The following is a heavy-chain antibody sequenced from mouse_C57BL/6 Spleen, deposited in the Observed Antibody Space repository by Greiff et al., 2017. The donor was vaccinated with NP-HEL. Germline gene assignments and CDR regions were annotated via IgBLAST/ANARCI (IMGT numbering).Heavy chain of an antibody. V-gene: IGHV1-53*01. J-gene: IGHJ1*03. D-gene: IGHD1-1*01. CDR2: INPSNGGT. Sequence: VQLQQPGTELVKPGASVKLSCKASGYTFTSYWMHWVKQRPGQGLEWIGNINPSNGGTNYNEKFKSKATLTVDKSSSTAYMQLSSLTSEDSAVYYCARSRFTTVVATGYFDVWGTGTTVTVSS. CDR3: ARSRFTTVVATGYFDV. CDR1: GYTFTSYW.